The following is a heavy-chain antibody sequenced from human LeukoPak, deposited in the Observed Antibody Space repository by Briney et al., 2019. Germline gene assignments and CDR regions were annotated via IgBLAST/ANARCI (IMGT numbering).Heavy chain of an antibody. V-gene: IGHV3-23*01. CDR2: ISGSGGST. CDR1: GFTFSSYA. CDR3: AKDLAKIMVRGPFDY. D-gene: IGHD3-10*01. J-gene: IGHJ4*02. Sequence: HSGGSLRLSCAASGFTFSSYAMSWVRQAPGKGLEWVSAISGSGGSTYYADSVKGRFTISRDNSKNTLYLQMNSLRAEDTAVYYCAKDLAKIMVRGPFDYWGQGTLVTVSS.